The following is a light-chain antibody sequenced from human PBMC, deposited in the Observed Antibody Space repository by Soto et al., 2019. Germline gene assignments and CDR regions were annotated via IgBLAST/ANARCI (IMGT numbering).Light chain of an antibody. Sequence: TQPAPVSGSPGQSITISCSGTSSDIVTYDHVAWFQQFPGKTPKLVIYSVSDRPSGVSYRFSGSKSGNTASLTISGLQADDEADYYCISYTVSRSYVFGTGTKVTVL. CDR2: SVS. CDR1: SSDIVTYDH. J-gene: IGLJ1*01. CDR3: ISYTVSRSYV. V-gene: IGLV2-14*01.